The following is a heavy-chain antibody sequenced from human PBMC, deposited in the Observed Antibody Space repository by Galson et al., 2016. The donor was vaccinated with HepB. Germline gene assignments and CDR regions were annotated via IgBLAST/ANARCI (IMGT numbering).Heavy chain of an antibody. CDR3: AKEGHYEGHFYMDV. CDR2: IWYDGTNQ. V-gene: IGHV3-33*06. J-gene: IGHJ6*03. D-gene: IGHD4-17*01. Sequence: SLRLSCAVSGFTFSHFAMHWVRQPPGKGLEWVALIWYDGTNQYYSDSVRGRFTISRDNSNSTLFLQMNSLRVEDTAVYYCAKEGHYEGHFYMDVWGEGTTVTVSS. CDR1: GFTFSHFA.